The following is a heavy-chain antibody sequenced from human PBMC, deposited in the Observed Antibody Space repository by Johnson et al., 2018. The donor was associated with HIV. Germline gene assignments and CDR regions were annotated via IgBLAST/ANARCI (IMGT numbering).Heavy chain of an antibody. D-gene: IGHD3-9*01. V-gene: IGHV3-66*01. Sequence: VQLVESGGGLVQPGGSLRLSCGASAFTFSSNDMKWVRQAPGQGLEWVSVIYSGGSTYYADSVKGRFTISRDTSKNTLYLQMNSLRAEDTAVYYCARDPYYDFLTGPRDAFDIWGQGTMVTVSS. CDR3: ARDPYYDFLTGPRDAFDI. CDR2: IYSGGST. J-gene: IGHJ3*02. CDR1: AFTFSSND.